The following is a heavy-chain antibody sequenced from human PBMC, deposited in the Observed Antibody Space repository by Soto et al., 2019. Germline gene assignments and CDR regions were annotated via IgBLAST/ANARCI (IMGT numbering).Heavy chain of an antibody. D-gene: IGHD3-3*01. CDR1: GFTFSSYS. Sequence: GGSLRLSCAASGFTFSSYSMNWVRQAPGKGLEWVSSISGSSSYIYYADSVKGRFTISRDNAKNSLYLQMNSLRAEDTAVYYCARPYYDFWSGYYRVYYYYGMDVWGQGTTVTVSS. V-gene: IGHV3-21*01. CDR2: ISGSSSYI. CDR3: ARPYYDFWSGYYRVYYYYGMDV. J-gene: IGHJ6*02.